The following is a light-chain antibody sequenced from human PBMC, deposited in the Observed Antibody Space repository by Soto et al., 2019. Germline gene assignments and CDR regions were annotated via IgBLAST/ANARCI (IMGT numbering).Light chain of an antibody. Sequence: EIVMTQSPATLSVSPGERATLSCRASQSVSSNLAWYQQKPGQAPRLLIYGASTRATGIPARFSGSGSGTAFNLTISSLQSEDFAVYYCQQYNNWPPMAFGQGTKVEIK. V-gene: IGKV3-15*01. J-gene: IGKJ1*01. CDR3: QQYNNWPPMA. CDR1: QSVSSN. CDR2: GAS.